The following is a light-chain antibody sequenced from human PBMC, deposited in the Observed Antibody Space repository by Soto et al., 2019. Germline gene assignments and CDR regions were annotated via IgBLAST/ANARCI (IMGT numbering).Light chain of an antibody. J-gene: IGLJ1*01. Sequence: QSALTQPPSVSGSPGQSVAISCTGTSSDVGNYNRVSWYQQPPGSAPKLILYDVSNRPSGVPDRFSGSKSGNTASLTISGLQADDEADYYCSSYTTSSTYVFGTGTKLTV. CDR1: SSDVGNYNR. V-gene: IGLV2-18*02. CDR2: DVS. CDR3: SSYTTSSTYV.